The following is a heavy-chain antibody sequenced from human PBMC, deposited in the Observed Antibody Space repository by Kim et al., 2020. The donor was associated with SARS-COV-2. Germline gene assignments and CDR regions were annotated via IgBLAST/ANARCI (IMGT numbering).Heavy chain of an antibody. CDR3: ATAPVVVVPAAIQFADYYYGMDV. D-gene: IGHD2-2*01. CDR2: FDPEDGET. CDR1: GYTLTELS. J-gene: IGHJ6*02. V-gene: IGHV1-24*01. Sequence: ASVKVSCKVSGYTLTELSMHWVRQAPGKGLEWMGGFDPEDGETIYAQKFQGRVTMTEDTSTDTAYMELSSLRSEDTAVYYCATAPVVVVPAAIQFADYYYGMDVWCQGTTVTVSS.